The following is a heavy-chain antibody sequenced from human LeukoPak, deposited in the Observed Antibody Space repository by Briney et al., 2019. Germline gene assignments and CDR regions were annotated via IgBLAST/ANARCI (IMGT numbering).Heavy chain of an antibody. J-gene: IGHJ3*02. V-gene: IGHV3-66*01. CDR3: ASEGGGAFDI. CDR1: GFTVSSNY. Sequence: PGGSLRLSCAASGFTVSSNYMSWVRQAPGKGLEWVSVIYSGGSTYYADSVKGRFTISRDNAKNSLYLQMNSLRVEDTAVYYCASEGGGAFDIWGQGTMVTVSS. CDR2: IYSGGST. D-gene: IGHD3-16*01.